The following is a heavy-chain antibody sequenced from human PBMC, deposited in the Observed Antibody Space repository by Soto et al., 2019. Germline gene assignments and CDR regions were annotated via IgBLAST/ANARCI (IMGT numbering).Heavy chain of an antibody. J-gene: IGHJ6*02. D-gene: IGHD3-10*01. Sequence: PGGSLRLSCAASGFTFSSYGMHWVRQAPGKGLEWVAVISYDGSNKYYADSVKGRFTISRDNSKNTLYLQMNSLRAEDTAVYYCAKEGTYYYGSGSYPGNGMDVWGQGTTVTVS. CDR1: GFTFSSYG. V-gene: IGHV3-30*18. CDR3: AKEGTYYYGSGSYPGNGMDV. CDR2: ISYDGSNK.